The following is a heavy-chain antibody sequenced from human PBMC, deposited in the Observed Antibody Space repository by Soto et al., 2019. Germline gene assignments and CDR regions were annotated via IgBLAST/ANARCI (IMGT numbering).Heavy chain of an antibody. Sequence: QLQLVESGGGVVQPGRSLRLSCAASGFTFSSYAMHWVRQAPGKGLEWVAVISYDGSNKYYADSVKGRFTISRDNSKNTLYLQMNSLRAEDTAVYYCARDRGVVAAADVFDYWGQGTLVTVSS. CDR1: GFTFSSYA. CDR2: ISYDGSNK. D-gene: IGHD6-13*01. J-gene: IGHJ4*02. V-gene: IGHV3-30-3*01. CDR3: ARDRGVVAAADVFDY.